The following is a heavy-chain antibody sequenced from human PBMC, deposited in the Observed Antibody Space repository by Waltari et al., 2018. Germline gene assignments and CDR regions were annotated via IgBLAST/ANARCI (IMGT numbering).Heavy chain of an antibody. Sequence: EVQLAQSGAEVNKPGESRKISCKASGYNLAIYWIGWVRQVPGKGLEWMAFMYPGDSDTRYSPSFQGQVTISAGKSISTAYLQWSSLKASDTAMYYCARLRSVSSSWFFDYWGPGALVTVSS. J-gene: IGHJ4*02. CDR2: MYPGDSDT. CDR3: ARLRSVSSSWFFDY. D-gene: IGHD6-13*01. CDR1: GYNLAIYW. V-gene: IGHV5-51*01.